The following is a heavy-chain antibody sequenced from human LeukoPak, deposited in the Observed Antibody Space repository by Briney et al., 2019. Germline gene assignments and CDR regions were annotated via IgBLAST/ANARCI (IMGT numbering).Heavy chain of an antibody. CDR2: ISSNGGST. D-gene: IGHD2-2*01. CDR1: GFTFSHYA. Sequence: SGGSLRLSCAASGFTFSHYAMHWVRQAPGKGLEYVSAISSNGGSTYYAHSVKGRFTISRDNSKNTLYLQMGSLRAEDMGVYYCARDSITVSVGAFDIWGQGTMVIVSS. CDR3: ARDSITVSVGAFDI. J-gene: IGHJ3*02. V-gene: IGHV3-64*01.